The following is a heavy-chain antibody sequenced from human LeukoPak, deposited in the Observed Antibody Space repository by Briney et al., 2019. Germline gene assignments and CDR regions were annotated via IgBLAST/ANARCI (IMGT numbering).Heavy chain of an antibody. CDR1: GFTFSSYW. J-gene: IGHJ6*03. CDR2: IKQDGSEK. D-gene: IGHD6-13*01. Sequence: SGGSLRLSCAASGFTFSSYWMSWVRQAPGKGLEWVANIKQDGSEKYYVDSVKGRFTISRDNAKNSLYLQMNSLRAEDTAVYYCARDSASSSWYSHYYYMDVWGKGTTVTISS. CDR3: ARDSASSSWYSHYYYMDV. V-gene: IGHV3-7*01.